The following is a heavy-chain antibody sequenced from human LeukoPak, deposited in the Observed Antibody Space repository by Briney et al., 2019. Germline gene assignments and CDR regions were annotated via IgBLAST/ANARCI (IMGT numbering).Heavy chain of an antibody. CDR3: ARVGIAVAGTNYYYYGMDV. CDR2: ISYDGSNK. Sequence: GGSLRLSCAASGFTFSSYAMHWVRQAPGKGLEWVAVISYDGSNKYYAGSVKGRFTISRDNSKNTLYLQMNSLRAEDTAVYYCARVGIAVAGTNYYYYGMDVWGQGTTVTVSS. D-gene: IGHD6-19*01. CDR1: GFTFSSYA. J-gene: IGHJ6*02. V-gene: IGHV3-30-3*01.